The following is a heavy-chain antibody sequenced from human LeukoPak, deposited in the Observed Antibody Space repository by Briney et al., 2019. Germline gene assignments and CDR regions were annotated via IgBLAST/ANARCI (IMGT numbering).Heavy chain of an antibody. CDR2: INPNSGGT. D-gene: IGHD2-2*01. CDR1: GYTFTGYN. Sequence: ASVKVSCKASGYTFTGYNMQWLRQAPGQGLEWMGWINPNSGGTNYAQKFQGRVTMTRDTSISTAYMELSRLRSDDTAVYYCARELGYCSSTSCYYYFDYWGQGTLVTVSS. CDR3: ARELGYCSSTSCYYYFDY. J-gene: IGHJ4*02. V-gene: IGHV1-2*02.